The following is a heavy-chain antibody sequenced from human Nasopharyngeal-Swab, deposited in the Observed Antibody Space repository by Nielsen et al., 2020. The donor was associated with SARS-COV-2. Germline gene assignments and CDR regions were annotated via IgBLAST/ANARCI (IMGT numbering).Heavy chain of an antibody. CDR3: ARNEFRGGYYGTAEYYGLDV. CDR2: ILFGQTT. J-gene: IGHJ6*02. D-gene: IGHD3-3*01. Sequence: SETLSPTCLLSGGSTTTGNYNWDWIRQPPGKGLEWTGRILFGQTTYYNSSLKSRVTITVDTSKNQFCLKLTSVTAADTTVYYCARNEFRGGYYGTAEYYGLDVWGQGTTVTVSS. CDR1: GGSTTTGNYN. V-gene: IGHV4-39*07.